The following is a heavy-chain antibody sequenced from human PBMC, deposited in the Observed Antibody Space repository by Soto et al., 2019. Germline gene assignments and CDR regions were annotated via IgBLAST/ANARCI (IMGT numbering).Heavy chain of an antibody. V-gene: IGHV1-69*02. CDR3: ASYKFSTAPGFDY. Sequence: AVKVSCKASGGTFSSYTISWVRQAPGQGLEWMGRIIPILGIANYAQKFQGRVTITADKSTSTAYMELSSLRSEDTAVYYCASYKFSTAPGFDYWGQGTLVTVS. J-gene: IGHJ4*02. CDR1: GGTFSSYT. CDR2: IIPILGIA. D-gene: IGHD3-10*01.